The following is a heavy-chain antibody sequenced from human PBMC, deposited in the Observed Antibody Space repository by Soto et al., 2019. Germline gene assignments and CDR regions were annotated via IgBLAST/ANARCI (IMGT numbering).Heavy chain of an antibody. CDR1: GFTFSSYG. D-gene: IGHD2-2*03. CDR3: AKWIGGLDS. CDR2: ISYDGSNK. V-gene: IGHV3-30*18. Sequence: QVQLLESGGGVVQPGRSLRLSCAASGFTFSSYGMHWVRQAPGKGLEWVAVISYDGSNKYYVDSVEGRFTISRDNSKNTLYLQMNSLRAEDTAVYYCAKWIGGLDSWGQGTLVTVSS. J-gene: IGHJ4*02.